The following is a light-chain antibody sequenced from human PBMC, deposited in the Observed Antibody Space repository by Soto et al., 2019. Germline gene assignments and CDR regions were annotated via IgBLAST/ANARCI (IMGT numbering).Light chain of an antibody. J-gene: IGKJ5*01. CDR1: QDIDNY. CDR2: AAS. Sequence: IQLTQSPSSLSASVGESVTITCRASQDIDNYLNWYQHTPGEAPKLLIYAASYLETGVPARFSRSGSWTDFSFTITSLQPEDSATSYGHNYNTRPTMTFGQGTRL. V-gene: IGKV1-33*01. CDR3: HNYNTRPTMT.